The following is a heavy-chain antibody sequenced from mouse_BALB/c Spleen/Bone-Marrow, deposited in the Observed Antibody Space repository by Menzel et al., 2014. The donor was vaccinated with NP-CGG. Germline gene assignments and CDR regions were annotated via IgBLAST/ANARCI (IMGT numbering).Heavy chain of an antibody. D-gene: IGHD1-1*01. CDR2: IAPSDSET. CDR1: GYTFTNYW. V-gene: IGHV1-69*02. CDR3: ARGYYGRTYGWYYDV. J-gene: IGHJ1*01. Sequence: QVQLQQSGAEFVKPGAPVKLSCKASGYTFTNYWMNWVKQRPGRGLEWIGRIAPSDSETHYNQKFKDKATLTVDKSSSTAYIQLSSLTSEDSAVYYCARGYYGRTYGWYYDVWGAGLTVTVSS.